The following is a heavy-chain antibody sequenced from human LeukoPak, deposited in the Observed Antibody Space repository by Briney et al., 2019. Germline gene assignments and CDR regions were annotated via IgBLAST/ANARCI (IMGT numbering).Heavy chain of an antibody. CDR3: AKRSSSGYFRVHYLDY. CDR1: GFTFSSYS. V-gene: IGHV3-21*01. CDR2: ISSSSSYI. Sequence: GGSLRLSCAASGFTFSSYSMNWVRQAPGKGLEWVSSISSSSSYIYYADSVKGRFTISRDNSKNTLYLQMNSLRTEDTAVYYCAKRSSSGYFRVHYLDYWGQGTLVTVSS. J-gene: IGHJ4*02. D-gene: IGHD3-22*01.